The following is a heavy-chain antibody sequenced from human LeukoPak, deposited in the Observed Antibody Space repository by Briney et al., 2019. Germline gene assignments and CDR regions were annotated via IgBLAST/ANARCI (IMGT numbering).Heavy chain of an antibody. CDR3: ANGITRLD. D-gene: IGHD1-14*01. CDR2: ISYDGSNK. Sequence: PGGSLRLSCAASGSTFSSYGMHWVRQAPGKGLEWVAVISYDGSNKYYADSVKGRFTISRDNSKNTLYLQMNSLRAEDTAVYYCANGITRLDWGQGTLVTVSS. J-gene: IGHJ4*02. V-gene: IGHV3-30*18. CDR1: GSTFSSYG.